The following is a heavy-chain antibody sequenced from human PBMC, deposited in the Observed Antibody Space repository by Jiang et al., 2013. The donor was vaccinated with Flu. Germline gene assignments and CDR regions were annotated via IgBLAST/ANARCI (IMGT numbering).Heavy chain of an antibody. Sequence: VQLLESGGGLVQPGGSLRLSCAASGFTFSSYAMSWVRQAPGKGLEWVSAISGSGGSTYYADSVKGRFTISRDNSKNTLYLQMNSLRAEDTAVYYCAKDRVTYYDILTGYWNFDYWAREPWSPSPQ. CDR1: GFTFSSYA. CDR3: AKDRVTYYDILTGYWNFDY. D-gene: IGHD3-9*01. J-gene: IGHJ4*02. CDR2: ISGSGGST. V-gene: IGHV3-23*01.